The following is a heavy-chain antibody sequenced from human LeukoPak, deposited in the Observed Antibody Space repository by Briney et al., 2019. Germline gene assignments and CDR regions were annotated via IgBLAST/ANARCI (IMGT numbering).Heavy chain of an antibody. D-gene: IGHD3-16*01. CDR1: GFTFSSYG. CDR3: AKGARLRVSCDY. J-gene: IGHJ4*02. Sequence: PGGSLRLSCAASGFTFSSYGMHWVRQAPGKGLEWVAVIWYDGSNKYYADSVKGRFTISRDNSKNTLYLQMNSLRAEDTAVYYCAKGARLRVSCDYWGQGTLVTVSS. V-gene: IGHV3-33*06. CDR2: IWYDGSNK.